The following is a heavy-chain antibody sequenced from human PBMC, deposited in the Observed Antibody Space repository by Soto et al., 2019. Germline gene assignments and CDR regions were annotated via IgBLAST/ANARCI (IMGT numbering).Heavy chain of an antibody. CDR3: ARDYGDYFRYYYGMDV. V-gene: IGHV3-66*01. J-gene: IGHJ6*02. Sequence: LRLSCAASGFTVSSNYMSWVRQAPGKGLEWVSVIYSGGSTYYADSVKGRFTISRDNSKNTLYLQMNSLRAEDTAVYYCARDYGDYFRYYYGMDVWGQGTTVTVSS. CDR2: IYSGGST. CDR1: GFTVSSNY. D-gene: IGHD4-17*01.